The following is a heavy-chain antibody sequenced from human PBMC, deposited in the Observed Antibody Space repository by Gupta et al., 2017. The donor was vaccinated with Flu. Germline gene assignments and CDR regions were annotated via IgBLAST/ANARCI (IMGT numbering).Heavy chain of an antibody. CDR1: GFTFSSYG. Sequence: QVQLVASGGGVVQPGSSLRLSCAASGFTFSSYGMHWVRQVPGKGLEWVAALSYDGSEKYYSDSLKGRFTISRDNSKDTVYLQMNSLRGEDTAVYYCAKDSGHDSGYALDFWGQGTLVTVSS. CDR2: LSYDGSEK. V-gene: IGHV3-30*18. D-gene: IGHD5-12*01. CDR3: AKDSGHDSGYALDF. J-gene: IGHJ4*02.